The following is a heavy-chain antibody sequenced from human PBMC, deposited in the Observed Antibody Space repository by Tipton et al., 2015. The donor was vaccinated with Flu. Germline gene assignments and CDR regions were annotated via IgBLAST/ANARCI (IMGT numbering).Heavy chain of an antibody. D-gene: IGHD3-22*01. J-gene: IGHJ4*02. Sequence: SLRLSCAASGFTFSTFWMSWVRQAPGKGLEWVANINQDGSEKFYVGSVKGRFTVSRDNAKNSLYLQMNSLRAEDTAVYYCARDDGHYYDTSGYVDYWGQGTLVTVSS. CDR3: ARDDGHYYDTSGYVDY. CDR1: GFTFSTFW. V-gene: IGHV3-7*01. CDR2: INQDGSEK.